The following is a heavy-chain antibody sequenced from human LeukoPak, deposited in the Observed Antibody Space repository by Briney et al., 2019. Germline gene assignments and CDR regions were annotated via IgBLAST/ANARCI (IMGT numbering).Heavy chain of an antibody. V-gene: IGHV5-51*01. CDR1: GSTFTNYW. CDR3: ARHKKEITGTQGPVDY. J-gene: IGHJ4*02. Sequence: GESLKISCKGSGSTFTNYWIGCVRQMPGKGLGWMGIIYPGDSDTRYSPSFQGRVTISADKPISTAYLQWSSLKASDSAIYYCARHKKEITGTQGPVDYWGQGTLVTVSS. CDR2: IYPGDSDT. D-gene: IGHD1-20*01.